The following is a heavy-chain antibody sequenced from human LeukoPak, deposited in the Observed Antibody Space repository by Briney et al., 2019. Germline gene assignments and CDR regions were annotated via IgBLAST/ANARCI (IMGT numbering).Heavy chain of an antibody. V-gene: IGHV3-30*18. CDR2: ISYDGSNK. Sequence: PGGSLRLSCAASGFTFSSYGMHWARQAPGKVLEWVAVISYDGSNKYYADSVKGRFTISRGNSKNTLYLQMNSLRAEDTAVYYCAKQRSSGYRRGNWFDPWGQGTLVTVSS. J-gene: IGHJ5*02. CDR1: GFTFSSYG. CDR3: AKQRSSGYRRGNWFDP. D-gene: IGHD6-13*01.